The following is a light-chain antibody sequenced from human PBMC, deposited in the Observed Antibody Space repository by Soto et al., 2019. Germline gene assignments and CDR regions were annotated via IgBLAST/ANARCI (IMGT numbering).Light chain of an antibody. CDR2: SAS. CDR1: QSVNSN. J-gene: IGKJ1*01. Sequence: EIVMTQSPATLSVSSGERATLSCRASQSVNSNLAWYQQKLGQAPRLFIYSASTRATGIPARFSGSGSGTEFTLTISSLQSEDFALYYCQQSNDWPWTFGQGTKVEIK. V-gene: IGKV3-15*01. CDR3: QQSNDWPWT.